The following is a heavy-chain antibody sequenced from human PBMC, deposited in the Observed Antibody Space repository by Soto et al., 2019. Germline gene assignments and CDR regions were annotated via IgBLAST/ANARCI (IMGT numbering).Heavy chain of an antibody. D-gene: IGHD3-10*01. CDR1: GGSISSSDW. CDR3: ARAISTMAPSDY. V-gene: IGHV4-4*02. J-gene: IGHJ4*02. CDR2: IYHSGST. Sequence: QVQLQESGPGLVKPSGTLSLTCAVSGGSISSSDWWSWVRQPPGKGLEWIGEIYHSGSTNYNPSLKSRVTISVDKYKNQFSLNLSSVTAADTAVYYCARAISTMAPSDYWGQGTLVTVSS.